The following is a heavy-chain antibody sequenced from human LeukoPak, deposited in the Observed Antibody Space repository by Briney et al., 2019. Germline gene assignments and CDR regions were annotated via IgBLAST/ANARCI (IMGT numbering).Heavy chain of an antibody. V-gene: IGHV3-74*01. CDR2: INEYGSTT. Sequence: GGSLRLSCEASGFTFSIYWMHWVRQVPGKGLVWVSRINEYGSTTNYADSVRDRFIISRDNAKNTLYLQMNSLRAEDSAVYYCARDVAGSGSRWGQGTLVTLSS. CDR3: ARDVAGSGSR. D-gene: IGHD3-10*01. J-gene: IGHJ4*02. CDR1: GFTFSIYW.